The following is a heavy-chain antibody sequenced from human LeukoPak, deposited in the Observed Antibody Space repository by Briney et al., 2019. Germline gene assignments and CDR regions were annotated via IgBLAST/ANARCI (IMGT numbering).Heavy chain of an antibody. V-gene: IGHV3-11*04. CDR1: GLRFSDYY. D-gene: IGHD3-10*02. CDR3: AELGITMIGGV. CDR2: ISSGGDIM. Sequence: GGSLRLSCAASGLRFSDYYVSWIRQAPGKGLQWVSYISSGGDIMHYADSVKGRFTISRDNAKNSLYLQMNSLRAEDTAVYYCAELGITMIGGVWGKGTTVTISS. J-gene: IGHJ6*04.